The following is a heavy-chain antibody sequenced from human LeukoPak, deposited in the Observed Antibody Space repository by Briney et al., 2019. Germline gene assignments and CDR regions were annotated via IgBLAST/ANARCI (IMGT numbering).Heavy chain of an antibody. Sequence: ASVKVSCKASGYTFTSYDINWVRQATGQGLEWMGWMNPNSGNTGYAQKFQGRVTMTRDMSTSTVYMELSSLRSEDTAVYYCARDGYDFWSGFPRSFSDHQTVMDVWGKGTTVTVSS. CDR2: MNPNSGNT. CDR3: ARDGYDFWSGFPRSFSDHQTVMDV. V-gene: IGHV1-8*01. CDR1: GYTFTSYD. J-gene: IGHJ6*04. D-gene: IGHD3-3*01.